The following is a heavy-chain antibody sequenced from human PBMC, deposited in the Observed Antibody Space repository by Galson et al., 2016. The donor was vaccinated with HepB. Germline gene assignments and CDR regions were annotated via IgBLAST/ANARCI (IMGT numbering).Heavy chain of an antibody. D-gene: IGHD2/OR15-2a*01. CDR3: AREMDLRGLILVPFQH. V-gene: IGHV1-69*13. CDR1: GGTFSTYG. CDR2: SIPVSGRA. Sequence: SVKVSCKAPGGTFSTYGISWVRHVPGQGLVWMGGSIPVSGRAYYAQKFQGRVTITADESTSTAYMELSSLRSEDTGIYYCAREMDLRGLILVPFQHWGQGTLVTVSS. J-gene: IGHJ1*01.